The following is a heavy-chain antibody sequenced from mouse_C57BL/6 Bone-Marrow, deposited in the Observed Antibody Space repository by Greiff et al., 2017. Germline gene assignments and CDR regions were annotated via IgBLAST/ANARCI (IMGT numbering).Heavy chain of an antibody. V-gene: IGHV8-8*01. CDR2: IWSDDDK. Sequence: QVTLKVSGPGILQPSQTLSLTCSFSGFSLSTFGMGVGWIRQPSGKGLEWLAHIWSDDDKYYNPALKSRLTISKDTSKNQVFLKIANVYSSITATYCGARRFAYWGQETLVPASA. CDR3: ARRFAY. J-gene: IGHJ3*01. CDR1: GFSLSTFGMG.